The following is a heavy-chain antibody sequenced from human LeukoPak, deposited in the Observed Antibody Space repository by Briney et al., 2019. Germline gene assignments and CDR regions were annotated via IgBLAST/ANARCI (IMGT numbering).Heavy chain of an antibody. V-gene: IGHV1-2*02. CDR1: GYTFTGYY. J-gene: IGHJ4*02. CDR3: ATGIAVAGSFDY. D-gene: IGHD6-19*01. Sequence: ASVKVSCKASGYTFTGYYMHWVRQAPGQGLEWMGWINRGGTNYAQKFQGRVTMTRDTSISTAYMELSRLRSDDTAMYYCATGIAVAGSFDYWGQGTLVTVSS. CDR2: INRGGT.